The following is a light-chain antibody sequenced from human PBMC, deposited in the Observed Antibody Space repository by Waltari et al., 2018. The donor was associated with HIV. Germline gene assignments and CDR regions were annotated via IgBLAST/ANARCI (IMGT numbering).Light chain of an antibody. CDR1: KLEDTY. CDR3: QAWDSSSAVV. Sequence: SYALTQPPSLSVSRGQTASITCSGDKLEDTYASWYQQKPGQSPVRVIYQNNKRPSGIPARVSGSNSGDTAALTISGTQAVDEAHYYCQAWDSSSAVVFGGGTKLTVL. J-gene: IGLJ3*02. CDR2: QNN. V-gene: IGLV3-1*01.